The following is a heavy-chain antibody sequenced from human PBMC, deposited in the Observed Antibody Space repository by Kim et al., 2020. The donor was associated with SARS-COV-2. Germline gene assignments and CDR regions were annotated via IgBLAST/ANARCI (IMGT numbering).Heavy chain of an antibody. Sequence: SQKYYVDSAKGRFTISRDNAKNSVYLQMNDLGGEDTAVYYCARGRGVDYWGQGTLVTVSS. CDR3: ARGRGVDY. CDR2: SQK. J-gene: IGHJ4*02. V-gene: IGHV3-7*04.